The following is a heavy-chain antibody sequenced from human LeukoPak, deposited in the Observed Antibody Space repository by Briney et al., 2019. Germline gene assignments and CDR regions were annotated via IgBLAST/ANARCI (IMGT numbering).Heavy chain of an antibody. CDR1: GGSINSGGYY. CDR2: ISYSGNT. D-gene: IGHD1-26*01. CDR3: STVLGATMVAY. J-gene: IGHJ4*02. Sequence: SETLSLTCTVSGGSINSGGYYWNWIRRHPGKVLEWIGYISYSGNTYYNPSLKSRVIISVDTSKNQFSPRLTSVTAADTAVYYCSTVLGATMVAYWGQGTLVTVSS. V-gene: IGHV4-31*03.